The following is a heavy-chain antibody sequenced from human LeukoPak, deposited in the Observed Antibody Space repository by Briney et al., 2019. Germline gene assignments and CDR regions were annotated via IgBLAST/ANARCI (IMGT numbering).Heavy chain of an antibody. J-gene: IGHJ4*02. V-gene: IGHV4-39*01. CDR3: AKNMAETEHFDY. CDR2: FYYSGST. CDR1: GEEISGSNF. Sequence: PSETLSLTCSVSGEEISGSNFWGWIRQPPGRGLEWIGTFYYSGSTYFNSSLKSRVAISADTSQNQFSLSLTSVTAADTAVYYCAKNMAETEHFDYWGRGTLVTVSS. D-gene: IGHD2/OR15-2a*01.